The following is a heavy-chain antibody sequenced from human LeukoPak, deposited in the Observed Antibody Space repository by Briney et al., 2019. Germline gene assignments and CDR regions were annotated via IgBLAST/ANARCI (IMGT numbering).Heavy chain of an antibody. D-gene: IGHD2-2*01. CDR3: ARDKSTSCYYVDY. CDR1: GFTFSSHG. V-gene: IGHV3-33*01. J-gene: IGHJ4*02. Sequence: GGTVTLSCAASGFTFSSHGLHWVRPAPAKGREWVAVIWYDGSYKYYADSVKGRFTISRDNSNSTVYLQMNSLRAEDTAVYYCARDKSTSCYYVDYWGQGTLVTVSS. CDR2: IWYDGSYK.